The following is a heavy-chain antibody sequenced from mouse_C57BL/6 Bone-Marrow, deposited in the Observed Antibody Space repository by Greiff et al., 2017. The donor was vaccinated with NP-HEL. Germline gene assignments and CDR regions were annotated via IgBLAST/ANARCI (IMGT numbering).Heavy chain of an antibody. Sequence: QVQLQQSGAELVKPGASVKMSCKASGYTFTSYWITWVKQRPGQGLEWIGDIYPGSGSTNYNEKFKSKATLTVDTSSSTAYMQLSSLTAEDSAVYYCARRGSNRFDYWGQGTTLTVSS. CDR3: ARRGSNRFDY. CDR2: IYPGSGST. D-gene: IGHD2-5*01. J-gene: IGHJ2*01. V-gene: IGHV1-55*01. CDR1: GYTFTSYW.